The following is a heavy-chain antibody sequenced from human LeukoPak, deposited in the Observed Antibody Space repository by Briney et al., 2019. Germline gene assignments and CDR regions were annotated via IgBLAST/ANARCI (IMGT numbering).Heavy chain of an antibody. CDR1: GGTFSNYG. CDR3: ARASSDDTAMATPFAY. V-gene: IGHV1-69*06. CDR2: ITPIFGTA. Sequence: ASVKVSCKASGGTFSNYGINWVRQALGQGLEWMGGITPIFGTANYVQKFQGRVTITADKSTSTAYMELSRLRSEDTATYYCARASSDDTAMATPFAYWGQGTLVIVSS. J-gene: IGHJ4*02. D-gene: IGHD5-18*01.